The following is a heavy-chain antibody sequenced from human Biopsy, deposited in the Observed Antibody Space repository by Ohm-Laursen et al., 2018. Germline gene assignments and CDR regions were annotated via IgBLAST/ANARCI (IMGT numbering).Heavy chain of an antibody. CDR2: IYTGGST. V-gene: IGHV3-53*01. Sequence: SLRLSCTASGFTVSSTYMNWVRQAPGKGLEWVSVIYTGGSTFYADSVKGRFTISRDKSKNTLYLQMNNLTAEDTAVYYCAREGRDYWGQGTLVTVSS. J-gene: IGHJ4*02. CDR3: AREGRDY. CDR1: GFTVSSTY.